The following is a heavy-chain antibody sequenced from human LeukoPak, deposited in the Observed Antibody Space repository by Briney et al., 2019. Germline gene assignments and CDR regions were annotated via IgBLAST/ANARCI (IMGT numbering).Heavy chain of an antibody. CDR3: ARLTVTYYYDSSGSHLDY. V-gene: IGHV4-39*01. CDR2: IYYSGST. D-gene: IGHD3-22*01. J-gene: IGHJ4*02. Sequence: KPSETLSLTCTVSGGSISSSSYYWGWIRQPPGKGLEWIGRIYYSGSTYYNPSLKSRVTISVDTSKNRFSLKLSSVTAADTAVYYCARLTVTYYYDSSGSHLDYWGQGTLVTVSS. CDR1: GGSISSSSYY.